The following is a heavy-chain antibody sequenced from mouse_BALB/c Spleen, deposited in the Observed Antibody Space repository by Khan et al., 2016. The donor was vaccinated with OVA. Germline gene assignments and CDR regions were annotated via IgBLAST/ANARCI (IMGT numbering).Heavy chain of an antibody. Sequence: QVQLKESGAELARPGASVKMSCKASGYTFTSYTIHWIKERPGQGLEWIGYINPSNGYTNYNQKFKDKATLTTDKSSTTAYLQLSSLTSEDSAVYNCVRDGAYQRNDGGFAYWGQGTLVTVSA. CDR1: GYTFTSYT. CDR2: INPSNGYT. CDR3: VRDGAYQRNDGGFAY. D-gene: IGHD2-14*01. V-gene: IGHV1-4*01. J-gene: IGHJ3*01.